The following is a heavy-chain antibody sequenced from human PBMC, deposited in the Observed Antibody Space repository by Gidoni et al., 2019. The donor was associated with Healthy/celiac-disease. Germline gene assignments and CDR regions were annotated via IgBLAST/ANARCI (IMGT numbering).Heavy chain of an antibody. CDR2: IRSKAYGGTT. V-gene: IGHV3-49*03. J-gene: IGHJ4*02. CDR3: TRGDYSGSYWVDY. D-gene: IGHD1-26*01. CDR1: GFTFGDYS. Sequence: EVQLVESGGGLVQPGRSLRLSCTAAGFTFGDYSMSWFRQAPGKGLEWVGFIRSKAYGGTTEYAASVKGRFTISRDDSKSIAYLQMNSLKTEDTAVYYCTRGDYSGSYWVDYWGQGTLVTVSS.